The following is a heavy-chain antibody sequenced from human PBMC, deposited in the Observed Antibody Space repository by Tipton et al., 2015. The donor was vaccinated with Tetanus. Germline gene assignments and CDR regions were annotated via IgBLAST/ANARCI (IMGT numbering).Heavy chain of an antibody. D-gene: IGHD1-1*01. CDR1: GGSVSSGSYY. V-gene: IGHV4-61*01. CDR3: ARRAGTSRFDY. CDR2: IYYTGST. J-gene: IGHJ4*02. Sequence: TLSLTCTVSGGSVSSGSYYWSWIRQSPGKGLEWIGYIYYTGSTNHNPSLKSRVTVSVDKSKNQLSLKLRSVTAADTAVYYCARRAGTSRFDYWGQGTLVTVSS.